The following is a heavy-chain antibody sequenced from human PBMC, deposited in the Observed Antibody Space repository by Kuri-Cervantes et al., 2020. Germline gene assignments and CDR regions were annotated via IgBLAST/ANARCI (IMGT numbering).Heavy chain of an antibody. D-gene: IGHD3-10*01. Sequence: GESLKISCAASGFTFNNAWMSWVRQTPGKGLEWVGRIKRQIDGGTTDYTAPVKGRFTISRDDSKNMVYLQLNSLKTEDTGVYYCTTDPLSGFGELTIRGQGTMVTVSS. J-gene: IGHJ3*02. CDR3: TTDPLSGFGELTI. CDR1: GFTFNNAW. V-gene: IGHV3-15*01. CDR2: IKRQIDGGTT.